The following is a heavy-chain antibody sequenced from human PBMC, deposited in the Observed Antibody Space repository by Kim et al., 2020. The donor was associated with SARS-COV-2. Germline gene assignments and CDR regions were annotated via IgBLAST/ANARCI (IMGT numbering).Heavy chain of an antibody. Sequence: GGSLRLSCSASGFIFSDYAMHWVRRAPGKGLEYVSATTRSGDGSFFSASVEGRYTVSRDNSKNTLYLQMNSLRPEDTSVYYCVRYERYYGAVHWGQGTLVTVSS. D-gene: IGHD3-10*01. CDR2: TTRSGDGS. CDR1: GFIFSDYA. V-gene: IGHV3-64D*06. J-gene: IGHJ4*02. CDR3: VRYERYYGAVH.